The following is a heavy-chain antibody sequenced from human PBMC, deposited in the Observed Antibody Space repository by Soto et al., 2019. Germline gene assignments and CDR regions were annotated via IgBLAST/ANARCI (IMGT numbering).Heavy chain of an antibody. Sequence: SPTLSLTCAISGDSVSSNSAAWNWIRQSPSRGLEWLGRTYYRSKWYNDYAVSVKSRITINPDTSKNQFSLQLNSVTPEDTAVYYCARDSGYEKGYYYYGMDVWGQGTTVTVSS. CDR2: TYYRSKWYN. CDR1: GDSVSSNSAA. CDR3: ARDSGYEKGYYYYGMDV. J-gene: IGHJ6*02. V-gene: IGHV6-1*01. D-gene: IGHD5-12*01.